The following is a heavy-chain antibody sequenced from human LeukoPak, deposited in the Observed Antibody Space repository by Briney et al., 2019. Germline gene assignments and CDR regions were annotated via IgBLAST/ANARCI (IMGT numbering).Heavy chain of an antibody. D-gene: IGHD1-26*01. CDR1: GFTFSSYS. CDR2: ISSSSSYI. CDR3: ARDKGMGIVGAG. J-gene: IGHJ4*02. Sequence: PGGSLRPSCAASGFTFSSYSMNWVRQAPGKGLEWVSSISSSSSYIYYADSVKGRFTISRDNAKNSLYLQMNSLRAEDTAVYYCARDKGMGIVGAGWGQGTLVTVSS. V-gene: IGHV3-21*01.